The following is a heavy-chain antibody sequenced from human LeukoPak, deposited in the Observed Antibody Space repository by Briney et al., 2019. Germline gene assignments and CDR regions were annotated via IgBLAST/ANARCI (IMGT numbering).Heavy chain of an antibody. D-gene: IGHD5-24*01. V-gene: IGHV4-4*07. CDR3: ARVGDGYNYDY. Sequence: PSETMSLTCTVSGGSISSYSWSWIRQPAGKGLEWIRRIYTSGSTNYNPSLKSRVTISVDKSKNQFSLKLSSETAADTAVYYCARVGDGYNYDYWGQGTLVTVSS. J-gene: IGHJ4*02. CDR1: GGSISSYS. CDR2: IYTSGST.